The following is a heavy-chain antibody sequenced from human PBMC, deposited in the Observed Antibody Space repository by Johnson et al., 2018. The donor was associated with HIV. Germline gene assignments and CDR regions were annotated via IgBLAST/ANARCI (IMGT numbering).Heavy chain of an antibody. CDR3: ASGIWYLWSAFDI. D-gene: IGHD3-3*01. J-gene: IGHJ3*02. V-gene: IGHV3-11*04. CDR1: GFTFSDYY. Sequence: QVQLVESGGGVVQPGRSLRLSCAASGFTFSDYYMSWIRQAPGKGLEWVSYISSSGSTIYYADSVKGRFTISRDDAKNSLYLQMNSLRAEDTAVYYCASGIWYLWSAFDIWGQGAMVIVSS. CDR2: ISSSGSTI.